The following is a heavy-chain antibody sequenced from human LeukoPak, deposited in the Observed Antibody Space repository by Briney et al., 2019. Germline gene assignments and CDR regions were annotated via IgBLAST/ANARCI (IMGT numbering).Heavy chain of an antibody. D-gene: IGHD2-2*01. J-gene: IGHJ6*04. CDR2: IKQDGSEK. V-gene: IGHV3-7*03. Sequence: GGSLRLSCAASGFTFNDYWMTWVRQAPGKGLEWVAHIKQDGSEKYYVDSLKGRFTISRDNAKNSLFLQMNSLRAEDTAVYYCVRDCSSASLSSGCYYAMDVWGNGTTVTVSS. CDR3: VRDCSSASLSSGCYYAMDV. CDR1: GFTFNDYW.